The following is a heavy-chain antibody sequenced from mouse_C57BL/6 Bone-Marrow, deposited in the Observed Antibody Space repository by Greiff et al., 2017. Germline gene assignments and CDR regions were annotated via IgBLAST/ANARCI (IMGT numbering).Heavy chain of an antibody. CDR2: IDPANGNT. J-gene: IGHJ4*01. V-gene: IGHV14-3*01. CDR1: GFHIKNTY. Sequence: VQLQQSVAELVRPGASVKLSCPASGFHIKNTYMHWVTQRPDQGLEWIGRIDPANGNTNYAPKFQGKAPLTADTSSTTAYLQLSSLTSEDTAIYYCARWGWVLNAMDYWGQGTSVTVSS. D-gene: IGHD2-3*01. CDR3: ARWGWVLNAMDY.